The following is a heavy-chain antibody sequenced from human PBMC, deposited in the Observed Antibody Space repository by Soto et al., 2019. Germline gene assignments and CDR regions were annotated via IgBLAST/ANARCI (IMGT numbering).Heavy chain of an antibody. J-gene: IGHJ5*02. Sequence: SETLSLTCTVSGGSISSSSYYWGWIRQPPGKGLEWIGSIYYSGSTYYNPSLKSRVTISVDTSKNQFSLKLSSVTAADTAVYCCARHGIRERFLEWLLYPNWFDPWGQGTLVTVSS. CDR3: ARHGIRERFLEWLLYPNWFDP. CDR2: IYYSGST. D-gene: IGHD3-3*01. CDR1: GGSISSSSYY. V-gene: IGHV4-39*01.